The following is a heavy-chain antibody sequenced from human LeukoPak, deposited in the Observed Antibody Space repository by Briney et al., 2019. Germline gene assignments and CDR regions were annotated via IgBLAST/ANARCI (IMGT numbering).Heavy chain of an antibody. Sequence: GGSLRLSCAASGFVFSSNWMTWVRQAPGKGLEWVANIKQDGSEKYYVDSVKGRFTISRDNAKNSLYLQMNSLRAEDTAVYYCAKEEAAAVTGVSREEYFQHWGQGTLVTVSS. J-gene: IGHJ1*01. V-gene: IGHV3-7*05. D-gene: IGHD6-13*01. CDR2: IKQDGSEK. CDR1: GFVFSSNW. CDR3: AKEEAAAVTGVSREEYFQH.